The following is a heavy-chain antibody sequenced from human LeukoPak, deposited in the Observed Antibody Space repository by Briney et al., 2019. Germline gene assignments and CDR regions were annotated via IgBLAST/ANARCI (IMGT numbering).Heavy chain of an antibody. CDR1: GFTFSSYA. CDR3: AKSIFGVVKNAFDI. J-gene: IGHJ3*02. D-gene: IGHD3-3*01. V-gene: IGHV3-23*01. CDR2: ISGSGGST. Sequence: PGGSLRLSCAASGFTFSSYAMSWVRRAPGKGLEWVSAISGSGGSTYYADSVKGRFTISRDNSKSTLYLQMNSLRAEDTAVYYCAKSIFGVVKNAFDIWGQGTMVTVSS.